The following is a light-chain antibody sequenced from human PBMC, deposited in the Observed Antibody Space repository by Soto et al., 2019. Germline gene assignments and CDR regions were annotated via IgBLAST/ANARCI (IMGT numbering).Light chain of an antibody. CDR2: AAS. Sequence: DIQMTQSPSSLSASVGTRVSITCRASQDIRNYLAWYQQKPGKVPKVLIYAASTLQPGVPSRFSGSGSGTDFTLSINSLQPDDIATYSCQNYDSAPITFGQGTRLEIK. CDR3: QNYDSAPIT. J-gene: IGKJ5*01. CDR1: QDIRNY. V-gene: IGKV1-27*01.